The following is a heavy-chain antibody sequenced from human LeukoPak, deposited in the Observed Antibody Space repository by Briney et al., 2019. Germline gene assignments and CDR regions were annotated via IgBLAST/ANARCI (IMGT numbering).Heavy chain of an antibody. Sequence: GGSLRLSCAASGLTFDDYAMHWIRQAPGKGLEWVSLISGDGGSTYYADSVKGRFTISRDNSKNSLYLQMNSLRTEDTALYYCAKETYDSSGYDYWGQGTLVTVSS. CDR3: AKETYDSSGYDY. D-gene: IGHD3-22*01. V-gene: IGHV3-43*02. CDR1: GLTFDDYA. CDR2: ISGDGGST. J-gene: IGHJ4*02.